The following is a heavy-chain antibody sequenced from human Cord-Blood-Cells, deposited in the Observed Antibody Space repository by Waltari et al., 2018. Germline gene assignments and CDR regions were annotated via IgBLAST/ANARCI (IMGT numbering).Heavy chain of an antibody. CDR2: MNPNSGNT. Sequence: QAQLAQSGAEVTKPGSSERDSCKHSGYTVSSCDISCVRQATGQGLEWMGWMNPNSGNTGYAQKFQGRVTMTRNTSISTAYMELSSLRSEDTAVYYCAIPRGYSGYDFDYWGQGTLVTVSS. J-gene: IGHJ4*02. CDR3: AIPRGYSGYDFDY. D-gene: IGHD5-12*01. CDR1: GYTVSSCD. V-gene: IGHV1-8*01.